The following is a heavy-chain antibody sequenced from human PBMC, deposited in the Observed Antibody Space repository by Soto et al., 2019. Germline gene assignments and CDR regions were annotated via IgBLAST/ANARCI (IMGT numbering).Heavy chain of an antibody. CDR3: ARVCGGDCHYGMDV. Sequence: SETLSLTCAVYGGSFSGYYWTWIRQHPGKGLEWIGYIYYSGSTYYNPSLKSRVTISVDTSKNQFSLKLSSVTAADTAVYYCARVCGGDCHYGMDVWGQGTTVTVYS. D-gene: IGHD2-21*02. CDR2: IYYSGST. V-gene: IGHV4-31*11. J-gene: IGHJ6*02. CDR1: GGSFSGYY.